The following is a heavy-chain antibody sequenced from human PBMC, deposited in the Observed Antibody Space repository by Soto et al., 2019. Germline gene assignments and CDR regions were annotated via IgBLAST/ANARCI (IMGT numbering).Heavy chain of an antibody. V-gene: IGHV3-74*01. CDR2: IKGDETTS. CDR1: GFTFTSYW. CDR3: ARVAFRSYYLDY. D-gene: IGHD3-3*02. Sequence: GGSLRLSCAASGFTFTSYWIHWVRQAPGKGLLWMSRIKGDETTSSYADSVKGRFTISRDNAKNTVYLQMNSLRAEDTAVYYCARVAFRSYYLDYRGQGTLVTVSS. J-gene: IGHJ4*02.